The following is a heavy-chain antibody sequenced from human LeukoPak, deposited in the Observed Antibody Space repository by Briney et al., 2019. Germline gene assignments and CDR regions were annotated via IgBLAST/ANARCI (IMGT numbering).Heavy chain of an antibody. V-gene: IGHV3-66*01. D-gene: IGHD4-17*01. CDR1: GFTVRSNY. Sequence: GGSLRLSCAASGFTVRSNYMSWVRQPPGKGLEWVSVIYSGGRTYYADSVKGRFTISRDNSKNTLYLQMSSLRVADTAVYYCASRTVGDYLYFDHWGQGTLVIVSS. J-gene: IGHJ4*02. CDR2: IYSGGRT. CDR3: ASRTVGDYLYFDH.